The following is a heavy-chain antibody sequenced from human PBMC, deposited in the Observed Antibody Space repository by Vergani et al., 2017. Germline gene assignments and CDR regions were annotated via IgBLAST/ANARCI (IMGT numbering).Heavy chain of an antibody. CDR1: RYTFTDYF. CDR3: ARVGTSSNRDYFDY. Sequence: QVQLVQSGAEVKKPGASVKVSCKASRYTFTDYFMHWVRQAPGQGLGWMGWINPNSGGTNYAQKFQGRVTMTRDTSISTAYMELSNLRSDDPAVYYCARVGTSSNRDYFDYWGQGTLVTVSS. V-gene: IGHV1-2*02. J-gene: IGHJ4*02. D-gene: IGHD2-2*01. CDR2: INPNSGGT.